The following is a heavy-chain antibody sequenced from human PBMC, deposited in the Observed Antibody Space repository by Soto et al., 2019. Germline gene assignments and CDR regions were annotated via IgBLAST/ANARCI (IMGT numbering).Heavy chain of an antibody. J-gene: IGHJ4*02. CDR1: GGTFISYA. CDR3: ARWDYDFWTGYYY. CDR2: IIPIFGTA. V-gene: IGHV1-69*13. Sequence: RXSVEVSVKAAGGTFISYAIIWVRDAAGQGLEWMGGIIPIFGTANDAQKFQGRVTITADESTSTASMELSSLRSEDTAVYHGARWDYDFWTGYYYWGQGTLVTVSS. D-gene: IGHD3-3*01.